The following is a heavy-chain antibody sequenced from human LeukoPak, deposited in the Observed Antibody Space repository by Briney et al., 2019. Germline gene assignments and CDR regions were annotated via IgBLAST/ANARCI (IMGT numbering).Heavy chain of an antibody. J-gene: IGHJ6*02. D-gene: IGHD3-22*01. CDR3: ARGRGYYDSSGYYYGYYYCYGMDV. V-gene: IGHV4-34*01. CDR1: GGSFSGYY. CDR2: INHSGST. Sequence: SETLSLTCAVYGGSFSGYYWSWIRQPPGKGLEWIGEINHSGSTNYNPSLKSRVTISVDTSKNQFSLKLSSVTAAGTAVYYCARGRGYYDSSGYYYGYYYCYGMDVWGQGTTVTVSS.